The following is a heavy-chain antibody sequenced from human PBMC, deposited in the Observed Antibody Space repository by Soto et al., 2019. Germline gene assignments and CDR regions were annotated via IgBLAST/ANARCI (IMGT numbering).Heavy chain of an antibody. J-gene: IGHJ4*02. CDR1: GGSFSGFY. V-gene: IGHV4-34*01. CDR3: ARWGYCSNSICYPFDY. CDR2: INDSGST. Sequence: TLSLTCAVHGGSFSGFYWNWIRQPPGKGLESIGEINDSGSTRYNPSLKSRVTISVDTSKNQFSLRLNSVTAADTAVYYCARWGYCSNSICYPFDYWGQGIPVTVSS. D-gene: IGHD2-2*01.